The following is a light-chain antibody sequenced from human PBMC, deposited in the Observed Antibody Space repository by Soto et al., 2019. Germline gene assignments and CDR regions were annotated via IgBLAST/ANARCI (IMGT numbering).Light chain of an antibody. CDR1: QSLLHITGETF. CDR3: MQSTQLPPT. J-gene: IGKJ5*01. Sequence: DVVMTQTPLSLSVAPGQPASISCKSSQSLLHITGETFLFWSLQKPGQSPQLLIYEVSTRVSGVPDRFSGSGSGTYFTLEISRVDTDDVGIYYCMQSTQLPPTFGQGTRLGIE. CDR2: EVS. V-gene: IGKV2D-29*02.